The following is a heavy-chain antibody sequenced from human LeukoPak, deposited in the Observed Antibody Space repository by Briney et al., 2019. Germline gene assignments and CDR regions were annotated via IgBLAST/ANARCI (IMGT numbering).Heavy chain of an antibody. CDR3: ARGSLAAAGTADY. CDR2: IGTAGDT. CDR1: GFTFSSYD. J-gene: IGHJ4*02. Sequence: GGSLRLSCTASGFTFSSYDMHWVRQATGKSLEWVSAIGTAGDTYYPGSVKGRFTISRENAKNSLYLQMNSLRAGDTAVYYCARGSLAAAGTADYWGQGTLVTVSS. D-gene: IGHD6-13*01. V-gene: IGHV3-13*01.